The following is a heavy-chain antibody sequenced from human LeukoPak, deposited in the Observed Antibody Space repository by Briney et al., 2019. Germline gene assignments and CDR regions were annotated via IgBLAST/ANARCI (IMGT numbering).Heavy chain of an antibody. CDR3: ARDWVVEAATGLVDAFDI. Sequence: GGSLRLSCAASGFTFSSYWMSWVRQAPGKGLEWVANIKQDGSEKYYVDSVKGRFTISRDNAKNSLYLQMNSLRAEDTAVYYCARDWVVEAATGLVDAFDIWGQGTMVTVSS. V-gene: IGHV3-7*01. CDR1: GFTFSSYW. D-gene: IGHD2-15*01. CDR2: IKQDGSEK. J-gene: IGHJ3*02.